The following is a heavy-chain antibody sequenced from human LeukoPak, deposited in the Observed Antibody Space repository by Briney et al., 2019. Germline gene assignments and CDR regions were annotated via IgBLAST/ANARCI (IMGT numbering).Heavy chain of an antibody. CDR2: IHYDGST. CDR1: GGSLRSSTYY. CDR3: ARGPPSLALVVVVPYNWFDP. V-gene: IGHV4-39*07. Sequence: SKTLSLTCTVSGGSLRSSTYYWAWIRQPPGKGLEWLGSIHYDGSTFDNPSLKSRVTMSVDTSRNHFSLKLSSVTAADTAVYYCARGPPSLALVVVVPYNWFDPWGQGTLVTVSS. J-gene: IGHJ5*02. D-gene: IGHD2-15*01.